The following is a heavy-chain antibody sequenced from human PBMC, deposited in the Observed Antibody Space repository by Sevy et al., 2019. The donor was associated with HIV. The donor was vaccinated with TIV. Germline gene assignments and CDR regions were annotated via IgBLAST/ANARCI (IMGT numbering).Heavy chain of an antibody. CDR3: AKRRVQSGLSGGGANYGMDV. Sequence: GGSLRLSCAASGFPFSSYAMSWVRQAPGRGLEWVSTLIGGGRRTYYADSVTVGFIISRDNSRNTLYLQMNSLGAEDTAIYYCAKRRVQSGLSGGGANYGMDVCGRGTTVTVSS. CDR1: GFPFSSYA. J-gene: IGHJ6*02. V-gene: IGHV3-23*01. D-gene: IGHD2-8*02. CDR2: LIGGGRRT.